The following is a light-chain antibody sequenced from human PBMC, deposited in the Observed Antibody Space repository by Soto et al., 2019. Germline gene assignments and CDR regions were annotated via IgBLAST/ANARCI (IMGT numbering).Light chain of an antibody. CDR2: DAS. V-gene: IGKV1-5*01. Sequence: DIQMTQSPSTLSASVGDSVTIACRASQSISSWLAWYQQKPGIAPKLLISDASSLVSGVPSRFSGSGSGTEFTLAISSLQPDDFATYYCQHYETYPAFGQGTKVEIK. CDR3: QHYETYPA. J-gene: IGKJ1*01. CDR1: QSISSW.